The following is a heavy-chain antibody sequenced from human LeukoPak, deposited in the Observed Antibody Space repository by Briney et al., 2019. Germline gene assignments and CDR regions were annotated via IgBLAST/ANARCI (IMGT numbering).Heavy chain of an antibody. CDR2: IKSKTDSGTI. J-gene: IGHJ4*02. D-gene: IGHD2-15*01. Sequence: GGSLILSCAASGFSFSNAWMNWVRQAPGKGLEWVGRIKSKTDSGTIDYAAPVKGRFTISRDDSKTTLYLQMNSLKTEDTAVYYCTTEERVSSGYCSGGSCYIDYWGQGTLVTVSS. CDR1: GFSFSNAW. V-gene: IGHV3-15*01. CDR3: TTEERVSSGYCSGGSCYIDY.